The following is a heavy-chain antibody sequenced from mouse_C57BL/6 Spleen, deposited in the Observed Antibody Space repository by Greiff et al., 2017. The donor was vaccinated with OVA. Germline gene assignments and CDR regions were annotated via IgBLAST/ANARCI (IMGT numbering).Heavy chain of an antibody. D-gene: IGHD1-1*01. CDR2: ISDGGSYT. Sequence: DVKLVESGGGLVKPGGSLKLSCAASGFTFSSYAMSWVRQTPEKRLEWVATISDGGSYTYYPDNVKGRFTISRDNAKNNLYLQMSHLKSEDTAMYYCARGSSPCDYWGQGTTLTVSS. J-gene: IGHJ2*01. CDR3: ARGSSPCDY. V-gene: IGHV5-4*03. CDR1: GFTFSSYA.